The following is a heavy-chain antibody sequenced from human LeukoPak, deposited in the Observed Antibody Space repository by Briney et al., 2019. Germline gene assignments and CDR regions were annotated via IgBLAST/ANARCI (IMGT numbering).Heavy chain of an antibody. J-gene: IGHJ6*02. CDR2: ISAYNGNT. CDR1: GYTFTSYG. Sequence: GASVKVSCKASGYTFTSYGISWVRQAPGQGLEWMGWISAYNGNTIYAQKFQGRVTMTEDTSTDTAYMELSSLRSEDTAVYYCATAPGRGEYQSQYYYYYYGMDVWGQGTTVTVSS. V-gene: IGHV1-18*01. CDR3: ATAPGRGEYQSQYYYYYYGMDV. D-gene: IGHD2-2*01.